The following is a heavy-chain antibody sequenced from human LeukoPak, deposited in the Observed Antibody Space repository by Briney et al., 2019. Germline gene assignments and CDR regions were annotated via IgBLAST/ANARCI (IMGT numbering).Heavy chain of an antibody. J-gene: IGHJ4*02. V-gene: IGHV3-64*01. Sequence: PGGSLRLSCAASGFTFSSYAMHWVRQAPGKGLEYVSAISSNGGSTYYANSVKGRFTISRDNSKNTLYLQMGSLRAEDMAVYYCARGYQGAMYYFDYWGQGTLVTVSS. CDR3: ARGYQGAMYYFDY. CDR1: GFTFSSYA. D-gene: IGHD1-26*01. CDR2: ISSNGGST.